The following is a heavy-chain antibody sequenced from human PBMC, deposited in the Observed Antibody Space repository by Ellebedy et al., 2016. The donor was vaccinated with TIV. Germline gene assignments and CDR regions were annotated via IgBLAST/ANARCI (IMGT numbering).Heavy chain of an antibody. D-gene: IGHD1-26*01. V-gene: IGHV1-18*04. CDR1: GYTFTSHG. J-gene: IGHJ4*02. CDR3: ARDQAPVGADY. Sequence: AASVKVSCKTSGYTFTSHGISWVRHAPGQGFEWMGWISAYNGNTNYARKFQGRLTMTTDTSTNTAYIELRSLTSDDTAIYYCARDQAPVGADYWGQGTLVTVSS. CDR2: ISAYNGNT.